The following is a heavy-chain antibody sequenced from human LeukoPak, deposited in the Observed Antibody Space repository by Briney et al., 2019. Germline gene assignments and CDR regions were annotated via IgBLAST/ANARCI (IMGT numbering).Heavy chain of an antibody. CDR3: ARDPPAVAANTYG. CDR1: GFTVSNNY. J-gene: IGHJ4*02. D-gene: IGHD6-6*01. CDR2: IYSGGGT. V-gene: IGHV3-66*01. Sequence: PGGSLRLSCAASGFTVSNNYMRWVRQAPGKGLEWVSLIYSGGGTYYADAVKGRSTISRDGSKNMLYLQMDSLRAEDTAIYYCARDPPAVAANTYGWGQGTLVTVSS.